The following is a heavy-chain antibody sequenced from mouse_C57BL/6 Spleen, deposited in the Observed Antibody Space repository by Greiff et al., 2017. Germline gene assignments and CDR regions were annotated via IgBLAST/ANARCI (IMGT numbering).Heavy chain of an antibody. CDR1: GFTFSSYA. CDR2: ISDGGSYT. CDR3: AREEAGTFDY. D-gene: IGHD4-1*01. V-gene: IGHV5-4*01. Sequence: EVQVVESGGGLVKPGGSLKLSCAASGFTFSSYAMSWVRQTPEKRLEWVATISDGGSYTYYPDNIKGRFTISRDNAKNNLYLQMSHLKSEDTAMYYCAREEAGTFDYWGQGTTLTVAS. J-gene: IGHJ2*01.